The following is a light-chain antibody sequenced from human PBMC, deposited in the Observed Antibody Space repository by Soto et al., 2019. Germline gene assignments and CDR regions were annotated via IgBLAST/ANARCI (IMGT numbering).Light chain of an antibody. J-gene: IGKJ1*01. CDR3: QQYGSSPGT. CDR1: QSVSTY. CDR2: DAS. V-gene: IGKV3-11*01. Sequence: DNVLTQSPDTLSLSPGERATLSCRASQSVSTYLAWYQQKPGQGPRLLIYDASNRATGIPARFSGSGSGTDFTLTISSLEPEDFAVYYCQQYGSSPGTVGQGTKVDIK.